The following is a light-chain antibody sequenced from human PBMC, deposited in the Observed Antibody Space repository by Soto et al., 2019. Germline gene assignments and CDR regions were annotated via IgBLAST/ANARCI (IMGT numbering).Light chain of an antibody. CDR3: AAWDDSLNGRV. V-gene: IGLV1-44*01. CDR2: SNN. CDR1: SSNIGSNT. J-gene: IGLJ1*01. Sequence: QSVLTQPPSAPGTPGQRVTISCSGSSSNIGSNTVNWYQQLPGTAPKLLIYSNNQRPSGVPDRFSGSKSGTSASLAISGPQSEDEADYYCAAWDDSLNGRVFGTGTKVTVL.